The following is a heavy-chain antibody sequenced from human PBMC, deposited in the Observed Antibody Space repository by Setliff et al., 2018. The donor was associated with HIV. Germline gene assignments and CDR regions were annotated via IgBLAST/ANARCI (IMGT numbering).Heavy chain of an antibody. D-gene: IGHD6-13*01. CDR3: AREAQYSSSWSGRRVTWFDA. V-gene: IGHV4-4*02. Sequence: PSETLSLTCAVSGGSISSSNWWSWVRQPPGKGLEWIGEIYHSGSTNYNPSPKSRATISVDKSKNQFSLNLRSVTAADTAVYYCAREAQYSSSWSGRRVTWFDAWGQGTPVTVSS. CDR2: IYHSGST. CDR1: GGSISSSNW. J-gene: IGHJ5*02.